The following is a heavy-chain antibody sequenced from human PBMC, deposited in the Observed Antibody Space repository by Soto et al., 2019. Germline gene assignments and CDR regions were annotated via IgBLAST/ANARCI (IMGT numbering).Heavy chain of an antibody. Sequence: PGGSLRLSCIGSGFTVSSNYMSWVRQAPGKGLEWVSIIYSAGSTYYADSVKGRFTISRDNSKNTLYLQMNSLRVEDTAVYYCARDAFDIWGQGTMVTVSS. CDR1: GFTVSSNY. J-gene: IGHJ3*02. CDR2: IYSAGST. V-gene: IGHV3-66*01. CDR3: ARDAFDI.